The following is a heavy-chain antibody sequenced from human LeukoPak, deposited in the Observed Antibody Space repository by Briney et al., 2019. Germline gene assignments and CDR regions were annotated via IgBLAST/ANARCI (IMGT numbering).Heavy chain of an antibody. CDR2: ISHIGST. Sequence: SETLSLTCTVSGASISGHYLTWLRQPPGKGLEWIGYISHIGSTNYNPSLKSRVTISVDTSKNQFSLKLTSVTAADTAAYYCARDRISINALDMWGQGTMVTVPS. D-gene: IGHD1-14*01. V-gene: IGHV4-59*11. CDR3: ARDRISINALDM. J-gene: IGHJ3*02. CDR1: GASISGHY.